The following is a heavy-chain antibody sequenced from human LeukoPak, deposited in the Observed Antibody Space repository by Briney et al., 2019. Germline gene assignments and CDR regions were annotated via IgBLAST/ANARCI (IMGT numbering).Heavy chain of an antibody. CDR2: IYHSGST. J-gene: IGHJ3*02. Sequence: SETLSLTCTVSGGSISSSSYYWGWIRQPPGKGLEWIGSIYHSGSTYYNPSLKSRVTISVDTSKNQFSLKLSSVTAADTAVYYCARRPGAFGAFDIWGQGTMVTVSS. V-gene: IGHV4-39*07. D-gene: IGHD1-26*01. CDR1: GGSISSSSYY. CDR3: ARRPGAFGAFDI.